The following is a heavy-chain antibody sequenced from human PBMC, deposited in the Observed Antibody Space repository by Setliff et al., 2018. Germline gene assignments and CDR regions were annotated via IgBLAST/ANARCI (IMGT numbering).Heavy chain of an antibody. CDR3: ARRTEYYNFWSGYYDY. J-gene: IGHJ4*02. Sequence: SETLSLTCTVSGGSISISGYYWTWIRQHPGKGLEWIGYIYYSGSAYYNPSLKSRVSISVDTSKNQFSLNLSSVTAADTAVYYCARRTEYYNFWSGYYDYWGQGTLVTVSS. CDR2: IYYSGSA. V-gene: IGHV4-31*03. CDR1: GGSISISGYY. D-gene: IGHD3-3*01.